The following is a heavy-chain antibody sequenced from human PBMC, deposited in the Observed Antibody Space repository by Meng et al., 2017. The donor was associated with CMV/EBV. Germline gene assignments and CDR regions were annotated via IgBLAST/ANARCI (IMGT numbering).Heavy chain of an antibody. D-gene: IGHD2-15*01. Sequence: SVKVSCKASGVTFSSCTLSWVRQAPGQGLEWMGGITPIFGVAQYAQNFQGRVTITADESTNTAYMDVRSLRSDDTAVYYCATGATPSRFRVDYWGQGTLVTVSS. CDR3: ATGATPSRFRVDY. V-gene: IGHV1-69*13. J-gene: IGHJ4*02. CDR1: GVTFSSCT. CDR2: ITPIFGVA.